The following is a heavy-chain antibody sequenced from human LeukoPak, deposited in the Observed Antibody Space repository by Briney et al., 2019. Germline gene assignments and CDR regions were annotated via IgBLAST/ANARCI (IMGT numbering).Heavy chain of an antibody. CDR3: ARVGPGGGAFDI. V-gene: IGHV3-21*01. Sequence: GGSLRLSCAASGFTFSSYSMNWVRQAPGKGLEWVSSISSSSSYIYYADSVKGRFTISRDNAKNSLYLQMNSLRAEDTAVYYFARVGPGGGAFDIWGQGAMVTVSS. D-gene: IGHD3-10*01. J-gene: IGHJ3*02. CDR1: GFTFSSYS. CDR2: ISSSSSYI.